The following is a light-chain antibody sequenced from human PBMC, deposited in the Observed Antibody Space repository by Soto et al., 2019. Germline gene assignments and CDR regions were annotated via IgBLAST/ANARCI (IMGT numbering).Light chain of an antibody. CDR3: QRRRTSPS. Sequence: EIVLTQSPATLSLSPGERATLSCRASQSIGTALVWYQQMPGQAPRLLIYDTSNRATGIPARFSGTGSGTDFTLTISSLEAEDFAVYYCQRRRTSPSFGGGTKVEIK. V-gene: IGKV3-11*01. CDR2: DTS. J-gene: IGKJ4*01. CDR1: QSIGTA.